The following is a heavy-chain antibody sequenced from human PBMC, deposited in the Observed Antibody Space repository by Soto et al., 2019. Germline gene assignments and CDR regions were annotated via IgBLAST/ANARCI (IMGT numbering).Heavy chain of an antibody. V-gene: IGHV1-2*02. CDR3: ARGPRIRFLEWLTNWFDP. CDR2: INPNSGGT. D-gene: IGHD3-3*01. J-gene: IGHJ5*02. CDR1: GYTFTGYY. Sequence: ASVKVSCKASGYTFTGYYMHWVRQAPGQGLEWMGWINPNSGGTNYAQKFQGRVTMTRDTSISTAYMELSRLRSDDTAVYYCARGPRIRFLEWLTNWFDPWGHAILVTVS.